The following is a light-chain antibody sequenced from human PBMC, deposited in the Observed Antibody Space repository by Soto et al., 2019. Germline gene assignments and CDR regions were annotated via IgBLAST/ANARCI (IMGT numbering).Light chain of an antibody. V-gene: IGKV1-39*01. J-gene: IGKJ2*01. CDR3: QQSYSTPMYT. Sequence: DIQMTQSPSSLSASVGDRVTITCRASQSISSYLNWYQQKPGKAPKVLIYAASILQSGVPSRFRGSGSGTDFTLTITSLKPEDSATYYCQQSYSTPMYTFGQGTELEIK. CDR2: AAS. CDR1: QSISSY.